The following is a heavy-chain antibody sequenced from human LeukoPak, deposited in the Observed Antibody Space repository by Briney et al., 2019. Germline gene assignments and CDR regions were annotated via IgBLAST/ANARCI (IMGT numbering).Heavy chain of an antibody. CDR1: GFTFSNYW. CDR2: IRLDGSNE. J-gene: IGHJ4*02. CDR3: TRGYDSRY. Sequence: GGSLRLSCAASGFTFSNYWMSWVRQAPGKGLEWVAFIRLDGSNEQYADSVKGRFIISRDNSKNTLYMQMHSLTSDDTAVYYCTRGYDSRYWGQGTLVTVSS. V-gene: IGHV3-30*02. D-gene: IGHD3-9*01.